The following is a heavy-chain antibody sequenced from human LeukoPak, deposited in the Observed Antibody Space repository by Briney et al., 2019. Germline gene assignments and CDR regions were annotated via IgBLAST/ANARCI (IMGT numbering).Heavy chain of an antibody. CDR2: ISYDGSNK. J-gene: IGHJ4*02. Sequence: GESLKISCAASGFTFSSYAMHWVRQAPGKGLEWVAVISYDGSNKYYADSVKGRFTISRDNSKNTLYLQMNSLRAEDTAVYYCAKTDFESSGWYFDYWGQGTLVTVSS. V-gene: IGHV3-30*18. CDR1: GFTFSSYA. D-gene: IGHD6-19*01. CDR3: AKTDFESSGWYFDY.